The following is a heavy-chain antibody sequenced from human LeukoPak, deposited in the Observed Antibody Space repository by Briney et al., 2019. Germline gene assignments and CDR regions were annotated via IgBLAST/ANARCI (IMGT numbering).Heavy chain of an antibody. CDR2: ISNSGSYT. Sequence: GGSLRLSCAASGFTFSDEYMSWVRQAPGKGLEWVSYISNSGSYTNYADSVKGRFTISRDNAKNSLYLQMNSLRAEDTAVYYCARSRGAGPGAYFDYWGQGTLITVSS. CDR1: GFTFSDEY. J-gene: IGHJ4*02. CDR3: ARSRGAGPGAYFDY. V-gene: IGHV3-11*03. D-gene: IGHD6-19*01.